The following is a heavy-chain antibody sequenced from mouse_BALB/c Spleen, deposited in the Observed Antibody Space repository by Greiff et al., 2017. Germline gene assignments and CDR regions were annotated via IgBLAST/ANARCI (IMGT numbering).Heavy chain of an antibody. CDR3: ARPFITTAMDY. CDR2: IDPANGNT. J-gene: IGHJ4*01. CDR1: GFNIKDTY. Sequence: EVQLQQSGAELVKPGASVKLSCTASGFNIKDTYMHWVKQRPEQGLEWIGRIDPANGNTKYDPKFQGKATITADTSSNTAYLQLSSLTSEDTAVYYCARPFITTAMDYWGQGTSVTVSS. D-gene: IGHD1-1*01. V-gene: IGHV14-3*02.